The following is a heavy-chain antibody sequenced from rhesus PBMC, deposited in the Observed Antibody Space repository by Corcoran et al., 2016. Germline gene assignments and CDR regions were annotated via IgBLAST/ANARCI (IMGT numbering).Heavy chain of an antibody. CDR3: ARGDCSNIYCYPTHIDS. CDR2: NNGSGSIT. J-gene: IGHJ4*01. V-gene: IGHV4-169*01. D-gene: IGHD2-27*01. Sequence: QLQLQESGPGLVKPSETLSLTCAVSGGSISSSSWSWIRQAAEKGLEWIGYNNGSGSITNYNPSLKRRVTVSKDTYKNQYALRLSSVTAADTALYYCARGDCSNIYCYPTHIDSWGQGVLVTVSS. CDR1: GGSISSSS.